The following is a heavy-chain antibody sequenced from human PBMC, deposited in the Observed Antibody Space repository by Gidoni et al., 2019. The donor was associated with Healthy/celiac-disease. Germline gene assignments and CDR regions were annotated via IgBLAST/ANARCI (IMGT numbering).Heavy chain of an antibody. J-gene: IGHJ4*02. CDR1: VFTFSSYA. CDR3: AKVAPAAIYDFDY. Sequence: EVQLLESGGGLVQPGGSLRLSCAASVFTFSSYAMIWGRPAPGKGVDWVSAISGSGGSTDYADYVKGRFTISRDNSKNTLYLQMNSLRAEDTAVYYCAKVAPAAIYDFDYWGQGTLVTVSS. V-gene: IGHV3-23*01. D-gene: IGHD2-2*01. CDR2: ISGSGGST.